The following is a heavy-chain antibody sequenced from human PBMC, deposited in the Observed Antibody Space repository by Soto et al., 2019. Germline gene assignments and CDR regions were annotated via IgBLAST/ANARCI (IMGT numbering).Heavy chain of an antibody. CDR2: IYYSGST. CDR3: ARVGDSPGYYYGMDV. D-gene: IGHD3-22*01. CDR1: GGSISSGDYY. Sequence: SETLSLTCTVSGGSISSGDYYWSWIRQPPGKGLEWIGYIYYSGSTYYNPSLKSRVTISVDTSKNQFSLKLSSVTAADTAVYYCARVGDSPGYYYGMDVWGQGTTVTSP. V-gene: IGHV4-30-4*01. J-gene: IGHJ6*02.